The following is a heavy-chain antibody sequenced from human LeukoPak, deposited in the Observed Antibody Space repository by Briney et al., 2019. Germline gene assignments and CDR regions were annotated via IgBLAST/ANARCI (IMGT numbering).Heavy chain of an antibody. CDR1: GLTFSSYG. J-gene: IGHJ4*02. V-gene: IGHV3-30*18. CDR3: AKGYGSGSYSVDY. Sequence: GGSLRLSCAASGLTFSSYGLHWVRQAPGKGLEWVTFISYDGSNKYYADSVKGRFTISRDNSENTLYLQMNSLRVEDTAMYHCAKGYGSGSYSVDYWGQGTLVAVSS. D-gene: IGHD3-10*01. CDR2: ISYDGSNK.